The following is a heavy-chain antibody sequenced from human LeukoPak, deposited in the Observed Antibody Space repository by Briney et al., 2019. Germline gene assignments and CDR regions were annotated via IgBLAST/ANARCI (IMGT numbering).Heavy chain of an antibody. CDR3: GRLAHNAWYAIDF. V-gene: IGHV3-7*01. D-gene: IGHD2-2*01. CDR2: IPPDGSRK. J-gene: IGHJ4*02. CDR1: DFTFDFYW. Sequence: GGSLRLSCVASDFTFDFYWMTWVRQAPGKGLEWLSNIPPDGSRKYYVDSVKGRFTISRDNPKNSLYLQINNLRAEDTAVYYCGRLAHNAWYAIDFWGQGTLVTVSS.